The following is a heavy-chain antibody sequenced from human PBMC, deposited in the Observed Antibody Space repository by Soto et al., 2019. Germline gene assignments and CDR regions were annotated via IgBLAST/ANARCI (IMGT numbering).Heavy chain of an antibody. Sequence: QVQLVQSGSEVKMPGSSVKVSCKTSGGTFSRHAINWVRQAPGQGLEWMGGIIPLFGTTNYAQKFKGRVTISADASSTTANMELSSLTSEDAAVYYCARAAIHGSSWYFWFDPW. J-gene: IGHJ5*02. V-gene: IGHV1-69*01. D-gene: IGHD6-13*01. CDR2: IIPLFGTT. CDR1: GGTFSRHA. CDR3: ARAAIHGSSWYFWFDP.